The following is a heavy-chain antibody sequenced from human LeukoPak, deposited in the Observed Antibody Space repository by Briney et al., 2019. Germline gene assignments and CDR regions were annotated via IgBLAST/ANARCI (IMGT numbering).Heavy chain of an antibody. CDR3: TRVHYSGSGLSSYFDY. V-gene: IGHV4-61*05. J-gene: IGHJ4*02. Sequence: SETLSLTCTVSGGSISSSSYYWGWIRQSPGKGLEWIGYIYYTGSTNYNPSLKSRVTISVDTSKNQFSLNLRTVTSADTAVYYCTRVHYSGSGLSSYFDYWGQGTLVTVSS. D-gene: IGHD3-10*01. CDR2: IYYTGST. CDR1: GGSISSSSYY.